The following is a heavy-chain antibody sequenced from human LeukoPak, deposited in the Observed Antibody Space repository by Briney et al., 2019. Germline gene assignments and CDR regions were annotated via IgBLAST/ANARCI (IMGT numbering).Heavy chain of an antibody. CDR3: ARDYGGWYYFDY. CDR1: GGSISSNSYY. J-gene: IGHJ4*02. CDR2: IYYSGRA. D-gene: IGHD6-19*01. V-gene: IGHV4-39*07. Sequence: SETLSLTCTVSGGSISSNSYYWGWIRQPPGKGLEWIGSIYYSGRAYYNPSLKSRVTISVDTSKNQFSLELSSVTAADAALYYCARDYGGWYYFDYWGQGTLVTVSS.